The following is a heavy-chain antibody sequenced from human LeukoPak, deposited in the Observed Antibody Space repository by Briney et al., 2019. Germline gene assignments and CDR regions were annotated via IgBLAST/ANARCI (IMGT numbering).Heavy chain of an antibody. CDR3: ARGRGAVAGTDFDY. D-gene: IGHD6-19*01. CDR2: INHSGST. J-gene: IGHJ4*02. V-gene: IGHV4-34*01. CDR1: GGSFSGYY. Sequence: SETLSLTCAVYGGSFSGYYWSWSRQPPGKGLGWIGEINHSGSTNYNPSLKSRVTISVDTSKNQFSLKLSSVTAADTAVYYCARGRGAVAGTDFDYWGQGTLVTVSS.